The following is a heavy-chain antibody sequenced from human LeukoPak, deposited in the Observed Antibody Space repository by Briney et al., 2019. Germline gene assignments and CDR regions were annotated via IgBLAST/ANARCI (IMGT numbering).Heavy chain of an antibody. CDR2: ISSSSSTI. CDR3: AREGYSPY. J-gene: IGHJ4*02. Sequence: PGGSLRLSCAASEFTFSSYEMNWVRQAPGKGLQWISYISSSSSTIYYADSVKGRFTISRDNAKNSLFLQMNSLRAEDTAVYYCAREGYSPYWGQGTLVTVSS. V-gene: IGHV3-48*01. CDR1: EFTFSSYE. D-gene: IGHD6-13*01.